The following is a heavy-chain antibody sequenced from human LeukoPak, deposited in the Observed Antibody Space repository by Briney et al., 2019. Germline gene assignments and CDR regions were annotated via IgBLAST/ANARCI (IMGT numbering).Heavy chain of an antibody. V-gene: IGHV1-2*02. J-gene: IGHJ4*02. CDR1: GYTFTGYY. CDR3: ARWSGSWYGSRGHYYFDY. D-gene: IGHD6-13*01. CDR2: INLNSGGT. Sequence: ASVKVSCKASGYTFTGYYMHWVRQAPGQGLEWMGWINLNSGGTNYAQKFQGRVTMTRDTSISTAYMELGRLRSDDTAVYYCARWSGSWYGSRGHYYFDYWGQGTLVTVSS.